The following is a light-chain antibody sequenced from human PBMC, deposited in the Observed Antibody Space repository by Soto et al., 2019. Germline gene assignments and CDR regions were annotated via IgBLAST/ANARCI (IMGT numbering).Light chain of an antibody. J-gene: IGKJ1*01. CDR3: QQYVSSPWA. CDR2: GAS. CDR1: QSVTNSF. Sequence: EIVSAQSPGTLSLSPGERATLSCRASQSVTNSFLAGYQQKPGQAPRLLIYGASRRATGIPDRFTGSGSGADFTLTISRLEPEDFAVYYCQQYVSSPWAFGQGTKVDIK. V-gene: IGKV3-20*01.